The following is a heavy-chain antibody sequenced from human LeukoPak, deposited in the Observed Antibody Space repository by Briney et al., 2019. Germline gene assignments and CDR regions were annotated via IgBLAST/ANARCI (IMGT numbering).Heavy chain of an antibody. CDR2: LLDDGVT. V-gene: IGHV4-59*02. J-gene: IGHJ1*01. D-gene: IGHD5-18*01. CDR3: AKFSRWIPFKF. Sequence: SETQSLTCAVSGASVSGNYWSWIRQSPERGLEWIGHLLDDGVTDYNPSLKSRVTILSDTSKNQFSLRLTSVTAADTAIYYCAKFSRWIPFKFWGQGTLVTVSS. CDR1: GASVSGNY.